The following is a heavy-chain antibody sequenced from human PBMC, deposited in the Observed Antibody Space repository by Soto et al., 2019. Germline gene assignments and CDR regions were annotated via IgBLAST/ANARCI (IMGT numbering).Heavy chain of an antibody. CDR1: GGSISSGGYY. V-gene: IGHV4-31*03. J-gene: IGHJ4*02. CDR2: IYYSGST. CDR3: ARDNYDFWSGYYL. Sequence: SETLSLTCTVSGGSISSGGYYWSWIRQHPGKGLEWIGYIYYSGSTYYNPSLKSRVTISVDTSKNQFSLKLSSVTAADTAVYYCARDNYDFWSGYYLWGQGTLVTVPQ. D-gene: IGHD3-3*01.